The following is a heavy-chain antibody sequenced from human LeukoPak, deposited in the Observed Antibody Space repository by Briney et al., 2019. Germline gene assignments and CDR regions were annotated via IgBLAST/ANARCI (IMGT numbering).Heavy chain of an antibody. D-gene: IGHD6-13*01. CDR2: IYYNGNT. J-gene: IGHJ6*04. Sequence: SETLSLTCTVSGDSISSYYWSWIRQPPGKGLEWIGYIYYNGNTNYNPSLKSRVTLSVDTSKNEFSLKLSSVTAADTAVYYCARGRGSSPPLAVWGKGTTVTVSS. CDR1: GDSISSYY. CDR3: ARGRGSSPPLAV. V-gene: IGHV4-59*01.